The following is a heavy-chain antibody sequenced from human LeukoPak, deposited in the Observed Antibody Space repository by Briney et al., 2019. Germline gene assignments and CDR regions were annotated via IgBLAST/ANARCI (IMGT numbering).Heavy chain of an antibody. CDR3: ARGRVSSSTWHSTYYYYFYMDV. V-gene: IGHV4-39*07. J-gene: IGHJ6*03. D-gene: IGHD4-11*01. CDR2: IYYSGST. CDR1: GGSISSSSYY. Sequence: SETLSLTCTVSGGSISSSSYYWGWIRQPPGKGLEWIGSIYYSGSTYYNPSLKSRVTISVDTSKNHFSLQLSSVTAADTAVYFCARGRVSSSTWHSTYYYYFYMDVWGKGTTVTVSS.